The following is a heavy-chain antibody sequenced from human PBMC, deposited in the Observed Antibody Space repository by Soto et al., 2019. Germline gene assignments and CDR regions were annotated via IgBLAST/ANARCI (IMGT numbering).Heavy chain of an antibody. CDR3: AREGYDSSGYCVGGYWYFDL. CDR1: GYTFTSYA. Sequence: QVQLVQSGAEEKKPGASVKVSCKASGYTFTSYAMHWVRQAPGQRLEWMGWINAGNGNTTYSQKFQGRVTITRDTSASTAYMELGSLRSEDTAVYYCAREGYDSSGYCVGGYWYFDLWGRGTLVTVSS. CDR2: INAGNGNT. V-gene: IGHV1-3*05. J-gene: IGHJ2*01. D-gene: IGHD3-22*01.